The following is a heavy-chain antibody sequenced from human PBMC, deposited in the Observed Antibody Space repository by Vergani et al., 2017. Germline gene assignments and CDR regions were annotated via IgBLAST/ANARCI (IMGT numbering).Heavy chain of an antibody. CDR3: AREDLGSPSAXVDY. Sequence: QVQLQQWGAGLLKPSETLSLTCAVYGGSFSGYYWSWIRQPPGKGLEWIGEIKHSGSTNYNPSLKSRVTISVDTSKNQFSLKLSSVTAADTAVYYCAREDLGSPSAXVDYWGQGTLVTVSS. J-gene: IGHJ4*02. CDR2: IKHSGST. CDR1: GGSFSGYY. V-gene: IGHV4-34*01. D-gene: IGHD1-26*01.